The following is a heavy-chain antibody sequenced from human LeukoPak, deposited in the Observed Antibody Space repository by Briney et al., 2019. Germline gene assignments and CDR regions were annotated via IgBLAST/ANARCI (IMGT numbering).Heavy chain of an antibody. CDR1: GYTLTELS. CDR3: ATKNSGSYPYYFDY. CDR2: FDPEDGET. J-gene: IGHJ4*02. V-gene: IGHV1-24*01. Sequence: ASVKVSCKVSGYTLTELSMHWVRQAPGKGLEWMGGFDPEDGETIYAQKFQGRVTMTGDTSTDTAYMELSSLRSEDTAVYYCATKNSGSYPYYFDYWGQGTLVTVSS. D-gene: IGHD1-26*01.